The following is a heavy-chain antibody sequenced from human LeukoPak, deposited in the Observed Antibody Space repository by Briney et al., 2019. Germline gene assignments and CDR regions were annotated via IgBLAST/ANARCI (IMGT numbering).Heavy chain of an antibody. J-gene: IGHJ5*02. Sequence: GGSLGLSCAASGFTFSSYWMSWVRQAPGKGLEWVANIKQDGSEKYYVDSVKGRFTISRDNAKNSLYLQMNSLRAEDTAVYYCAKVRGEYQLLYGYNWFDPWGQGTLVTVSS. CDR2: IKQDGSEK. CDR1: GFTFSSYW. V-gene: IGHV3-7*01. D-gene: IGHD2-2*02. CDR3: AKVRGEYQLLYGYNWFDP.